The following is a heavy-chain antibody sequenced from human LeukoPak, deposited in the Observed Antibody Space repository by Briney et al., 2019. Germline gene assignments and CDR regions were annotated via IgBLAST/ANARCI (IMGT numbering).Heavy chain of an antibody. CDR3: ARPHARGNYYDSSGYYPEYFQH. Sequence: GGSLRLSCAASGFTFSSYWMSWVRQAPGKGLEWVANIKQDGSEKYYVDSVKGRFTISRDNAKNSLYLQMNSLRAEDTAVYYCARPHARGNYYDSSGYYPEYFQHWGQGTLVTVSS. D-gene: IGHD3-22*01. CDR1: GFTFSSYW. CDR2: IKQDGSEK. V-gene: IGHV3-7*01. J-gene: IGHJ1*01.